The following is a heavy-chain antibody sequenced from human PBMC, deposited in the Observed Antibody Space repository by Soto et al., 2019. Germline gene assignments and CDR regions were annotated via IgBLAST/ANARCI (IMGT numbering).Heavy chain of an antibody. Sequence: GSLRLSCVASGFTFDTYAIHWVRQAPGKGLQWVALISYDGSNTYYADSVKGRFTISRDNSKNTLYLQMNSLRPEDTGVFYCARVTPGNNLYYFSGLDVWGQGTSVTVSS. J-gene: IGHJ6*02. D-gene: IGHD1-1*01. CDR2: ISYDGSNT. CDR3: ARVTPGNNLYYFSGLDV. CDR1: GFTFDTYA. V-gene: IGHV3-30-3*01.